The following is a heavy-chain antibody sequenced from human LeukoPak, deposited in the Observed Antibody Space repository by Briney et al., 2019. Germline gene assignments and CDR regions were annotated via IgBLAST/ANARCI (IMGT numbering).Heavy chain of an antibody. Sequence: GGSLRLSCAASGFTVSSNYMSRVRQAPGKGLEWVSVIYSGGSTYYADSVKGRFTISRDNSKNTLYLQMNSLRAEDTAVYYCARDQGYCSSTSCRYFDYWGQGTLVTVSS. CDR3: ARDQGYCSSTSCRYFDY. D-gene: IGHD2-2*01. CDR2: IYSGGST. V-gene: IGHV3-66*01. CDR1: GFTVSSNY. J-gene: IGHJ4*02.